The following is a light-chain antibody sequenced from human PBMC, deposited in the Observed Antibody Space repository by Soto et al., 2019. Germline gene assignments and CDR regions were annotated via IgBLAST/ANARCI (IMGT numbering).Light chain of an antibody. CDR2: DAS. CDR1: QSISSW. Sequence: DIPVTQSPSTLSASVGDRVTFTCRASQSISSWLAGYQQKPGRAPKLLIYDASTVESGVPSRLSGSGSGAEFTLTISRLQPDDFATYYCQQYNTYPWTFGQGTQVEIK. J-gene: IGKJ1*01. CDR3: QQYNTYPWT. V-gene: IGKV1-5*01.